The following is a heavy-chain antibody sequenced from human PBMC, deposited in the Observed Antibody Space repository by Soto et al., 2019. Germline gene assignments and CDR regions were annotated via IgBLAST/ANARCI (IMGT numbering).Heavy chain of an antibody. Sequence: PGRSLRLSCAASGFAFSPAWMTWVRQAPGKGLEWVALIKSKTSGETRAYAAPVKGRFTISRDDSENTVFLQMDSLKTEDTAVYYCVIDDAARGFGELDYWGRGTLVTVSS. CDR2: IKSKTSGETR. CDR3: VIDDAARGFGELDY. D-gene: IGHD3-10*01. V-gene: IGHV3-15*01. CDR1: GFAFSPAW. J-gene: IGHJ4*02.